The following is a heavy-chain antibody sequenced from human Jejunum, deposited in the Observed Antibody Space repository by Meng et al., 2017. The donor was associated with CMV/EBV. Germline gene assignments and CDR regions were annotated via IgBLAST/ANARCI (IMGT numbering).Heavy chain of an antibody. CDR1: FHFSDYW. CDR3: AGSILGSGSYFGDDY. Sequence: FHFSDYWVHWVRQAPGKGLVWVSRINVDGSSTSYADSVKGRFNTSRDNAKNTVYLQMSSLRVEDTAVYYCAGSILGSGSYFGDDYWGQGTLVTVSS. V-gene: IGHV3-74*01. J-gene: IGHJ4*02. D-gene: IGHD3-10*01. CDR2: INVDGSST.